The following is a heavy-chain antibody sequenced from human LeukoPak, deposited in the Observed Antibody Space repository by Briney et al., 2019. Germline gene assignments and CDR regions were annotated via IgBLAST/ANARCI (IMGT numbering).Heavy chain of an antibody. Sequence: SGGSLRLSCAASGFTFSRYSMNWVRQAPGKGLEWVSSISSSSSYIYYADSVKGRFTISRDNAKNSLYLQMNSLRAEDTAVYYCAKDYYDFWSGPHGPWGQGTLVTVSS. CDR1: GFTFSRYS. CDR2: ISSSSSYI. D-gene: IGHD3-3*01. J-gene: IGHJ5*02. V-gene: IGHV3-21*04. CDR3: AKDYYDFWSGPHGP.